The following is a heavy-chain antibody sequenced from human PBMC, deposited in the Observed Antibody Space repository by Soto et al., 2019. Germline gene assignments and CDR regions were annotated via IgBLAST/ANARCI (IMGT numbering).Heavy chain of an antibody. D-gene: IGHD2-15*01. CDR3: VGGSWFD. CDR2: ISWNGNFT. CDR1: GYSFEDYS. Sequence: EVQLVESGGDMVQPGRSLKLSCVGSGYSFEDYSMHWVRQAPGKGLEWVSGISWNGNFTGYADSVKGRFTISRDNVKNSLFLQMRSLCVEDTALYYCVGGSWFDWGQGTLVTVSS. V-gene: IGHV3-9*01. J-gene: IGHJ4*02.